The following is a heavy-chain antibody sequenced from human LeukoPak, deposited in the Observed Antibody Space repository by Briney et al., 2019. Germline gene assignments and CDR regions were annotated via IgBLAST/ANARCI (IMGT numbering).Heavy chain of an antibody. V-gene: IGHV1-69*06. CDR1: GGTFSSYA. CDR2: IIPIFGTA. CDR3: ARVSYPITMIVRLPSYFDY. D-gene: IGHD3-22*01. J-gene: IGHJ4*02. Sequence: GASVKVSCKASGGTFSSYAISWVRQAPGQGLEWMGGIIPIFGTANYAQKFQGRVTITADRSTSTAYMELSSLRSEDTAVYYCARVSYPITMIVRLPSYFDYWGQGTLVTVSS.